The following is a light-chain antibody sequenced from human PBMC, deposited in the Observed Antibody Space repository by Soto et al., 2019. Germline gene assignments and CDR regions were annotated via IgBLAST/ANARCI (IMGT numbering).Light chain of an antibody. CDR3: QQYIYWPYT. CDR2: GAS. Sequence: EIFMTQSPATLSLSAGERATLSCRVSQPIRNNLAWFQRRPGQAPRLVIFGASNRATGFAARFSGSGSGTDFTLSISSLQSEDFAVYYCQQYIYWPYTFGQGTKVDIK. J-gene: IGKJ2*01. CDR1: QPIRNN. V-gene: IGKV3-15*01.